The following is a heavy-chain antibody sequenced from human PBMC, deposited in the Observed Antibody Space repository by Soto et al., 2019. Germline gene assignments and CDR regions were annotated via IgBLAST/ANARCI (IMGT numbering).Heavy chain of an antibody. D-gene: IGHD2-8*02. J-gene: IGHJ4*02. Sequence: SGPTLVNPTQTLTLTCTFSGFSLTTSGVGVGWVRQSPEKALEWLALIFWDDDKRYSPSLRSRLTIAKDTSKNQVVLTLTNVEPVDTATYYCARILTATGGHFDSWGQGALVTVSS. CDR1: GFSLTTSGVG. CDR3: ARILTATGGHFDS. V-gene: IGHV2-5*02. CDR2: IFWDDDK.